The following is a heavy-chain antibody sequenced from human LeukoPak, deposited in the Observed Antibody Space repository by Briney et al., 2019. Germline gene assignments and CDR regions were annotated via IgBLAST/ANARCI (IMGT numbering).Heavy chain of an antibody. Sequence: SETLSPTCAVYGGSFSGYYWSWIRQPPGKGLEWIGEINHSGSTNYNPSLKSRVTISVDTSKNKFSLKLSSVTAADTAVYYCARGPYDFWSGYSKGYYFDYWGQGTLVTVSS. CDR3: ARGPYDFWSGYSKGYYFDY. J-gene: IGHJ4*02. D-gene: IGHD3-3*01. V-gene: IGHV4-34*01. CDR1: GGSFSGYY. CDR2: INHSGST.